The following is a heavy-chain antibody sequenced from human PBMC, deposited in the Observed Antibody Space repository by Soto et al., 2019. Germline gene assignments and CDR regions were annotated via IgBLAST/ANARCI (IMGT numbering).Heavy chain of an antibody. J-gene: IGHJ4*02. D-gene: IGHD3-10*01. Sequence: QVQLVQSGAEVKKPGSSVKVSCKASGGTFSSYAISWVRQAPGQGLAWMGGIIPIFGPANYAQKFQGRVTITADESTSTAYMELSSLRSEDTAVYYCARSGSGSYYTPNFDYWGQGTLVTVSS. V-gene: IGHV1-69*01. CDR1: GGTFSSYA. CDR3: ARSGSGSYYTPNFDY. CDR2: IIPIFGPA.